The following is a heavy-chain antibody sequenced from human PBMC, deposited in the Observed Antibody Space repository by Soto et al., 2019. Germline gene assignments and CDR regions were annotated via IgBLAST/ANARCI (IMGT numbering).Heavy chain of an antibody. J-gene: IGHJ5*02. D-gene: IGHD6-13*01. CDR2: INHSGST. CDR3: AHVTLAAATFNWFDP. Sequence: SETLSLTCAVYGGSFSGYYWSWIRQPPGKGLEWIGEINHSGSTNYSPSLKSRLTITKDTSKNQVVLTMTNMDPVDTATYYCAHVTLAAATFNWFDPWGQGTLVTVSS. V-gene: IGHV4-34*01. CDR1: GGSFSGYY.